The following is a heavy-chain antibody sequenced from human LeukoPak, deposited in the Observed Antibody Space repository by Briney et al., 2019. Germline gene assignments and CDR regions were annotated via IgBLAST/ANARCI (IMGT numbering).Heavy chain of an antibody. CDR1: GGSISSHY. Sequence: ETLSLTCTVSGGSISSHYWSWIRQPPGKGLEWIGYIYYSGSTNYNPSLKSRVTISVDTSKNQFSLKLSSVTAADTAVYYCARGGSSSTRSYYYYMDVWGKGTTVTVYS. D-gene: IGHD6-6*01. J-gene: IGHJ6*03. V-gene: IGHV4-59*11. CDR3: ARGGSSSTRSYYYYMDV. CDR2: IYYSGST.